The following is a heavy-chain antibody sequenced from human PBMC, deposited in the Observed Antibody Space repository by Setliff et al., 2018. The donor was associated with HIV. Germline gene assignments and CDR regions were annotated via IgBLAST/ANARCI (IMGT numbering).Heavy chain of an antibody. D-gene: IGHD1-1*01. CDR2: IYPVDFDS. CDR3: ARYWAGTDFRAFDL. Sequence: KISCQGFGYNFTNFWIGWVRQMPGKGLEWMGIIYPVDFDSRYSPSFQGQVIISVDKSTSTAHLQWSSLKASDTGMYFCARYWAGTDFRAFDLWGQGTLVTVS. CDR1: GYNFTNFW. J-gene: IGHJ3*01. V-gene: IGHV5-51*01.